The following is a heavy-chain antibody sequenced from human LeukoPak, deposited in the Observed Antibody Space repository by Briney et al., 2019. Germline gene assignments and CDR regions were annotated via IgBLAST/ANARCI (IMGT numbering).Heavy chain of an antibody. D-gene: IGHD3-10*01. CDR2: IYHSGST. CDR1: GGSISSSSYY. Sequence: SETLSLTCTVSGGSISSSSYYWGWIRQPPGKGPEWLGSIYHSGSTYYNPSLKSRVTISADTSTNQFSLKLSSVTAADTAVYYCARGSGVTEYPFDYWGQGTLVTVSS. CDR3: ARGSGVTEYPFDY. V-gene: IGHV4-39*07. J-gene: IGHJ4*02.